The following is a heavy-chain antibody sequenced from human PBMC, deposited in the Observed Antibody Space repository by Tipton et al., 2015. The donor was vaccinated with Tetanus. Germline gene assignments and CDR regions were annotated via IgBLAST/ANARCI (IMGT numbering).Heavy chain of an antibody. D-gene: IGHD4-17*01. J-gene: IGHJ4*02. CDR3: ARSRGGDLDY. CDR2: TYCRSEWYY. V-gene: IGHV6-1*01. CDR1: GDSVSGNSAA. Sequence: LVKPTQTLSLTCAISGDSVSGNSAAWNWIRQSPSRGLEWLGRTYCRSEWYYDYAVSVKSRITINPDTSKNQLSLQLNSVTPDDTAVYYCARSRGGDLDYWGQGTLVTVSS.